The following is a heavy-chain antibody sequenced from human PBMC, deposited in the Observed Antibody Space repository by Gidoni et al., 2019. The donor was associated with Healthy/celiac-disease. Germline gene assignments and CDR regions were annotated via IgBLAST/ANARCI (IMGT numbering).Heavy chain of an antibody. V-gene: IGHV4-34*01. CDR1: GGSFSGYY. CDR2: INHSGST. J-gene: IGHJ6*02. Sequence: QVQLQQWGAGLLKPSETLSLTCAVYGGSFSGYYWSWIRQPPGKGLEWIGEINHSGSTNYNPALKSRVTISVDTSKNQFSLKLSSVTAADTAVYYCARGRRTSYYYGMDVWGQGTTVTVSS. D-gene: IGHD1-1*01. CDR3: ARGRRTSYYYGMDV.